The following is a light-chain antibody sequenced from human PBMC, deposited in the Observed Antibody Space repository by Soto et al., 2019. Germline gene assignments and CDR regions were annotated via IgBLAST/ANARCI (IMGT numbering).Light chain of an antibody. Sequence: DIKIPQSQSSLPASVEDRVTITSRPGQSISSYLNWNQQKPGKAPKLLIYAASSLQSGVPSRFSGSGSGTDFTLTISSLQPEDFATYYCQQSYSTLTFGGGTKVEIK. CDR3: QQSYSTLT. CDR2: AAS. J-gene: IGKJ4*01. CDR1: QSISSY. V-gene: IGKV1-39*01.